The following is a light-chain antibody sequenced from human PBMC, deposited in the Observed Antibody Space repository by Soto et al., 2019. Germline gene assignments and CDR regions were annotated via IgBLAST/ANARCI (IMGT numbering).Light chain of an antibody. CDR2: GAS. CDR1: QSVLSTSNNKNY. V-gene: IGKV4-1*01. Sequence: DIVMTQSPDSLAVSLGERATINCKSSQSVLSTSNNKNYLAWHQQKPGQPPKLLMYGASSRESGVPDRFSGSGSGTDFTLTISSLQAEDVAVYYCQQYYSAPLTFGGGTKVEIK. CDR3: QQYYSAPLT. J-gene: IGKJ4*01.